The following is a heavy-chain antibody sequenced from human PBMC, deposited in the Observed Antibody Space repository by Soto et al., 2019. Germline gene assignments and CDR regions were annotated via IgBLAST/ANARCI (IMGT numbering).Heavy chain of an antibody. J-gene: IGHJ6*02. V-gene: IGHV3-74*01. CDR2: INSDGSST. CDR1: GFSVSRNY. CDR3: ARMWAVAGLYYYYGMDV. D-gene: IGHD6-19*01. Sequence: PGGSLRLSCAASGFSVSRNYMNWVRQAPGKGLVWVSRINSDGSSTSYADSVKGRFTISRDNAKNTLYLQMNSLRAEDTAVYYCARMWAVAGLYYYYGMDVWGQGTTVTVSS.